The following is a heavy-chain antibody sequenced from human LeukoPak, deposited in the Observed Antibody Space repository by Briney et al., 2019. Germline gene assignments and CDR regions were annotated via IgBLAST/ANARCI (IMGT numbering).Heavy chain of an antibody. CDR3: AEASVMGDHYDY. CDR1: GFTFSSYA. CDR2: ISGSGGST. J-gene: IGHJ4*02. D-gene: IGHD3-16*01. Sequence: GGSLRLSCAAPGFTFSSYAMSWVRRAPGKGLEWVSAISGSGGSTYYADSVKGRFTISRDNSKNTLYLQMNSLRAEDTAVYYCAEASVMGDHYDYWGQGTLVTVSS. V-gene: IGHV3-23*01.